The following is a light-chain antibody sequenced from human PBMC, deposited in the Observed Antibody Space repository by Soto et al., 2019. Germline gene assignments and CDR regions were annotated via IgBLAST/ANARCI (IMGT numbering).Light chain of an antibody. V-gene: IGKV3-15*01. Sequence: LMPQSPATLSVSPGESATLSCRASQSVSTSLAWYQQKPGQAPRLLIYGASTRATDIPARFSGSGSGTEFTLTISSLQSEDFAVYYCQQYHHWPPITFGQGTRLEI. J-gene: IGKJ5*01. CDR1: QSVSTS. CDR2: GAS. CDR3: QQYHHWPPIT.